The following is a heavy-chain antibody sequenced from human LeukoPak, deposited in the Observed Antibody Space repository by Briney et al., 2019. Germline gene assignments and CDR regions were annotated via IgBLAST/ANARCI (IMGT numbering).Heavy chain of an antibody. D-gene: IGHD6-13*01. CDR1: GYTLTELS. J-gene: IGHJ4*02. CDR3: ATGAYSSSWYHFDY. Sequence: ASVTVTCKVSGYTLTELSMHWVRQAPGKGLEWMGGFDPEDGETIYAQKFQGRVTMTEDTSTDTANMELSSLRSEDTAVYYCATGAYSSSWYHFDYWGQGTLVTVSS. CDR2: FDPEDGET. V-gene: IGHV1-24*01.